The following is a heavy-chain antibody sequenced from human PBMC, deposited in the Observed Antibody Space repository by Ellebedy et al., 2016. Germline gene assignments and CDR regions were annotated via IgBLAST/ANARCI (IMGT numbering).Heavy chain of an antibody. D-gene: IGHD1-26*01. CDR2: VYYNAGI. Sequence: SETLSLTCTVSGGSISGSSFYWGWIRQPPGKGLEWIGGVYYNAGIHYNPSLKSRATISIDTSRTQFSLRLSSVTAADTAIYYCGTSVGPSGSYYRPPLIWGQGTMVSVSA. V-gene: IGHV4-39*07. CDR3: GTSVGPSGSYYRPPLI. J-gene: IGHJ3*02. CDR1: GGSISGSSFY.